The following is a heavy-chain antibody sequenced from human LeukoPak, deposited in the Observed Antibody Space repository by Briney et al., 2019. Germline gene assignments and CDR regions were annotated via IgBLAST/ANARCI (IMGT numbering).Heavy chain of an antibody. D-gene: IGHD5-12*01. Sequence: SETLSLTCTVSGGSINSRSYYWGWIRQPPGKGLEWIGSIYYSGSTYHNPSLKSRVTISVDTSKNQLSLKPSSVTAADTAVYYCAFRRDGYKGGNWFDPWGQGTLVTVSS. J-gene: IGHJ5*02. CDR3: AFRRDGYKGGNWFDP. CDR1: GGSINSRSYY. V-gene: IGHV4-39*01. CDR2: IYYSGST.